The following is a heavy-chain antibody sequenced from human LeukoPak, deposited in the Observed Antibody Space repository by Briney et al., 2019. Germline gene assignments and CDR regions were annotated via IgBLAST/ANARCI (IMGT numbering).Heavy chain of an antibody. CDR3: ARGTAAAGTFWFDP. V-gene: IGHV4-59*01. Sequence: SETLSLTCTVSGGSISSYYWSCIREPPGKGLECIGYIYYSGSTNYNPSLKSRVTISVDTSKNQFSLKLSSVTAADTAVYYCARGTAAAGTFWFDPWGQGTLVTVSS. D-gene: IGHD6-13*01. CDR1: GGSISSYY. J-gene: IGHJ5*02. CDR2: IYYSGST.